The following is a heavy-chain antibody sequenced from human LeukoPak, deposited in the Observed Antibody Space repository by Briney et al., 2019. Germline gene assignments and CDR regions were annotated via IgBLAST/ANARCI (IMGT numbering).Heavy chain of an antibody. V-gene: IGHV4-59*12. D-gene: IGHD6-13*01. Sequence: SETLSLTCTVSGGSMSSYYWSWIRQPPGKGLEWIGYIYYSGCTNYNPSLKSRVTISVDTSKNQFSLKLSSVTAADTAVYYCARDGSSWYQNWFDPWGQGTLVTVSS. CDR3: ARDGSSWYQNWFDP. J-gene: IGHJ5*02. CDR1: GGSMSSYY. CDR2: IYYSGCT.